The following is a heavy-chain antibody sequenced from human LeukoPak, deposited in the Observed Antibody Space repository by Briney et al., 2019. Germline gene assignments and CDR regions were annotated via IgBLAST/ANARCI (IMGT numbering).Heavy chain of an antibody. CDR1: GFTFSSYW. Sequence: GGSLRLSWAASGFTFSSYWMSWVRQAPGKGLEWVANIKKDGSEKYYVDSVKGRFTISRENSKNTLYLQMNSLRAEDTAVYYCAKIIYDSSGYYFDYWGQGTLVTVSS. V-gene: IGHV3-7*03. J-gene: IGHJ4*02. D-gene: IGHD3-22*01. CDR2: IKKDGSEK. CDR3: AKIIYDSSGYYFDY.